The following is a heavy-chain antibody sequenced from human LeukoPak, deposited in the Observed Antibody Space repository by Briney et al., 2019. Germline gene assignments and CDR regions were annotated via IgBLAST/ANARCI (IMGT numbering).Heavy chain of an antibody. CDR2: ISWNGGRI. D-gene: IGHD6-13*01. J-gene: IGHJ3*02. CDR3: AKDEYSSPHGAFDI. CDR1: GGGIRSYY. V-gene: IGHV3-9*03. Sequence: LSLTCTVSGGGIRSYYWTWIRQTPGKGLEWVSGISWNGGRIGYADSVEGRFTISRDNAKNSLYLQMNSLRVEDMAFYYCAKDEYSSPHGAFDIWGQGTMVTVSS.